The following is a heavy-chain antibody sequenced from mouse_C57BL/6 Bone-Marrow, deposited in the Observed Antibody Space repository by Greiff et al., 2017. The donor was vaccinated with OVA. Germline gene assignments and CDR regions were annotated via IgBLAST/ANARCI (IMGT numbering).Heavy chain of an antibody. CDR3: AITGTVAMDY. CDR2: IHPSASDT. J-gene: IGHJ4*01. D-gene: IGHD4-1*01. V-gene: IGHV1-74*01. CDR1: GYTFTSYW. Sequence: VQLQQPGAELVKPGASVTVSCKASGYTFTSYWMHWVKQRPGQGLEWIGRIHPSASDTNYNQKFKGKATLTVDKSSSTAYMQLSSLTSEDSAVYYCAITGTVAMDYWGQGTSVTVSS.